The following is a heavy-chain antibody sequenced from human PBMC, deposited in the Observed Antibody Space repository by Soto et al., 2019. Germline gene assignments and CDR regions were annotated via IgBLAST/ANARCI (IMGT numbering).Heavy chain of an antibody. J-gene: IGHJ5*02. D-gene: IGHD6-19*01. Sequence: ASVKVSCKASGGTFSSYAISWVRQAPGQGLEWMGGIIPIFGTANYAQKFQGRVTITADESTSTAYMELSSLRSEDTAVYYCARGGGWYVWFDPWGQGTLVTVSS. V-gene: IGHV1-69*13. CDR3: ARGGGWYVWFDP. CDR2: IIPIFGTA. CDR1: GGTFSSYA.